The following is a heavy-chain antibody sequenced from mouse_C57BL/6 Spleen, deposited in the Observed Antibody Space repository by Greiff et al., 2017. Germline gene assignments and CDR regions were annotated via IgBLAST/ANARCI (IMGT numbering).Heavy chain of an antibody. CDR1: GYTFTDYE. CDR3: TRSSYYYGSTPYYYAMDY. J-gene: IGHJ4*01. D-gene: IGHD1-1*01. CDR2: IDPETGGT. V-gene: IGHV1-15*01. Sequence: QVQLKESGAELVRPGASVTLSCKASGYTFTDYEMHWVKQTPVHGLEWIGAIDPETGGTAYNQKFKGKAILTADKSSSTAYMELRSLTSEDAAVYYCTRSSYYYGSTPYYYAMDYWGQGTSVTVSS.